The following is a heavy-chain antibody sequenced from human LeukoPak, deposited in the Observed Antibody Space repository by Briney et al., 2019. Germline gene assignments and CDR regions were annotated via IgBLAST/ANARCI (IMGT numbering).Heavy chain of an antibody. Sequence: GGSLRLSCAASGFTFSSYSMSWVRQAPGKGLEWVSSISSSSSYIYYADSVKGRFTISRDNAKNSLYLQMNSLRAEDTAVYYCARDSXVXVAXTPGYWYFDLWGRGTLVTVSS. CDR2: ISSSSSYI. D-gene: IGHD2-15*01. CDR1: GFTFSSYS. V-gene: IGHV3-21*01. J-gene: IGHJ2*01. CDR3: ARDSXVXVAXTPGYWYFDL.